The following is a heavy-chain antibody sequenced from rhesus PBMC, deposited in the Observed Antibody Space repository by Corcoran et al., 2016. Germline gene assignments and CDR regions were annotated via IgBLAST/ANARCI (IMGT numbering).Heavy chain of an antibody. Sequence: QVQLQESGPGLVKPSETLSLTCAVSGYSISSGFGWSWIRQPPGKGLEWIGYIVCSSCNTNYNPSLKSRVTISKDTSKNQFSLKLSSVTAADTAVYYCARSWGYHFDYWGQGVLVTVSS. CDR1: GYSISSGFG. CDR3: ARSWGYHFDY. D-gene: IGHD5-42*01. CDR2: IVCSSCNT. V-gene: IGHV4-127*01. J-gene: IGHJ4*01.